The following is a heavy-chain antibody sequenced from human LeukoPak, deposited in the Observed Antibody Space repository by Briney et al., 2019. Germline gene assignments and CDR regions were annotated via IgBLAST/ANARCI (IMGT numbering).Heavy chain of an antibody. D-gene: IGHD1-26*01. Sequence: ASVKVSCKASGYTFTSYDINWVRQATGQGLEWMGWMNPNSGNTGYAQKFQGRVTMTRDTSISTAYMELSRLRSDDTAVYYCASGSGSYPYYFDYWGQGTLVTVSS. CDR1: GYTFTSYD. CDR3: ASGSGSYPYYFDY. CDR2: MNPNSGNT. J-gene: IGHJ4*02. V-gene: IGHV1-8*01.